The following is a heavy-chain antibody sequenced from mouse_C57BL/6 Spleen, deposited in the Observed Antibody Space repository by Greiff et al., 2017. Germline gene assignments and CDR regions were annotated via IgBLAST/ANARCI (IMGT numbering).Heavy chain of an antibody. J-gene: IGHJ3*01. V-gene: IGHV1-18*01. D-gene: IGHD1-1*01. CDR2: INPNNGGT. Sequence: EVQLQESGPELVKPGASVKIPCKASGYTFTDYNMDWVKQSHGKSLEWLGDINPNNGGTIYNQKFKGKATLTVDKSSSTAYMELRSLTSEDTAVYYCAREHYYGSSQAWFAYWGQGTLVTVSA. CDR1: GYTFTDYN. CDR3: AREHYYGSSQAWFAY.